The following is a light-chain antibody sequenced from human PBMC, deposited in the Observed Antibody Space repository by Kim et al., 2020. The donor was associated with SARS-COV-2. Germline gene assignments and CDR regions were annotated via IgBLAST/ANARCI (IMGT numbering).Light chain of an antibody. CDR2: YDS. CDR3: QVWDSSSDHVV. V-gene: IGLV3-21*04. CDR1: NFGSKS. Sequence: APGRTARIPRGEHNFGSKSVPWYQQKPGPAPVLVIFYDSDRPSGIPERFSGSNSGNTATLTIRRVEAGDEADYYCQVWDSSSDHVVFGGGTQLTVL. J-gene: IGLJ2*01.